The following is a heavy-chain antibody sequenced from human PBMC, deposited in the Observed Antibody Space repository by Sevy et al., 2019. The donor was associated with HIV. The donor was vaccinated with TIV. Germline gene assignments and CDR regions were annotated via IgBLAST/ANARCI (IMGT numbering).Heavy chain of an antibody. CDR2: IKGDGSEE. J-gene: IGHJ6*02. V-gene: IGHV3-7*03. CDR3: ARDCNSATCLWGLDV. CDR1: GFTFSHYW. Sequence: GGSLRLACAASGFTFSHYWMTWVRQAPGKGPEWVANIKGDGSEEYYVDSVRGRFTKSRDNAKNSLYLQMNSLRGEDTALYYCARDCNSATCLWGLDVWDQGTTVTVSS. D-gene: IGHD1-26*01.